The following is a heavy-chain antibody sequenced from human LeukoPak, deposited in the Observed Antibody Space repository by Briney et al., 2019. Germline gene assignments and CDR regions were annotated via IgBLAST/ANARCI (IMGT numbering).Heavy chain of an antibody. D-gene: IGHD3-22*01. V-gene: IGHV3-33*01. CDR1: GLTYSNYG. CDR3: VRVDDDSAYRHFDH. J-gene: IGHJ4*02. Sequence: SGSSLRLSCAPCGLTYSNYGKHCARQATGEGLEWVGVIWYDGSNKYYADSVKGRFTISRDNSKNTLYLQMNSLRAEDTAVYYGVRVDDDSAYRHFDHWGQGTPVTVSS. CDR2: IWYDGSNK.